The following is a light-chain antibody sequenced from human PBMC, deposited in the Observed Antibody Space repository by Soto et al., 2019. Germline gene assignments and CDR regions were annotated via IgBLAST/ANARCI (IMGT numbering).Light chain of an antibody. CDR2: GAS. CDR3: QQYNNWPWT. CDR1: QSVSSN. J-gene: IGKJ1*01. V-gene: IGKV3-15*01. Sequence: IVMTQSPATLSLSPGERATLSCRASQSVSSNLAWYQQKFGQAPRLLIYGASTRATGIPARFSGSGSGTEFTLTISSLQSEDLAVYYCQQYNNWPWTFGQGTKVEIK.